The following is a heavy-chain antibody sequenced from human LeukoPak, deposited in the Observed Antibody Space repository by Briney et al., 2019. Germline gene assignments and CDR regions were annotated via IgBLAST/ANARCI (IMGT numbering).Heavy chain of an antibody. V-gene: IGHV4-59*01. J-gene: IGHJ5*02. D-gene: IGHD5-12*01. Sequence: SETLSLTCTVSGGSISSYYWSWIRQPPGKGLEWIGYIYYSGSTNYNPSLKSRVTISVDTSKNQFSLKLSSVTAADTAVYYCARDLYNGYDPLPRAFDPWGQGTLVTVSS. CDR3: ARDLYNGYDPLPRAFDP. CDR1: GGSISSYY. CDR2: IYYSGST.